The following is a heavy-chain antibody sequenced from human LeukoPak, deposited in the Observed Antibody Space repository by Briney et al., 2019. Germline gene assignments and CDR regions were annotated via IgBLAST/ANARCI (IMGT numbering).Heavy chain of an antibody. CDR2: ISSSSSYI. J-gene: IGHJ6*03. D-gene: IGHD3-3*01. CDR1: GFTFSSYE. V-gene: IGHV3-21*01. CDR3: ARDHAQYDFWSGYLEYYYYYMDV. Sequence: GGSLRLSCAASGFTFSSYEMNWVRQAPGKGLEWVSSISSSSSYIYYADSVKGRFTISRDNAKNSLYLQMNSLRAEDTAVYYCARDHAQYDFWSGYLEYYYYYMDVWGKGTTVTVSS.